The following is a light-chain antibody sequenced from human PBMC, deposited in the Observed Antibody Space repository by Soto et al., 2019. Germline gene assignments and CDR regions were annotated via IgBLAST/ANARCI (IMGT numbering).Light chain of an antibody. CDR3: QKYNSAPLT. V-gene: IGKV1-27*01. CDR1: QGISNY. CDR2: AAS. J-gene: IGKJ4*01. Sequence: DIQMTQSPSSLSASVGDRVTLTCRASQGISNYLAWYQQKPGKVPKLLIYAASTLQSGVPSRFSGSGSGTDITLTISRLPPEDVATYYCQKYNSAPLTFGGGTKVEIK.